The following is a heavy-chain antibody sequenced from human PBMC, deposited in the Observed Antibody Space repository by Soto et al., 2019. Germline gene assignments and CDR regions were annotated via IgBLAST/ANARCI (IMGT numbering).Heavy chain of an antibody. Sequence: QKPLQESGPGLVKPSETLSLTCTVSGGSISSGSFYWGWIRQPPGKGLEWIGNIYYSGSTYYNPSLRSRGTISVDTSKNQFSLTLTSVPAADTAVYYCARVRIRSRFDLWGQGTLVTVSS. J-gene: IGHJ4*02. CDR1: GGSISSGSFY. CDR3: ARVRIRSRFDL. V-gene: IGHV4-39*01. D-gene: IGHD2-15*01. CDR2: IYYSGST.